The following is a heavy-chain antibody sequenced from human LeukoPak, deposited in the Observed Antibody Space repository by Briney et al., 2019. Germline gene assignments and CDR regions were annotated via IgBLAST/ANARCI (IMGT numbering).Heavy chain of an antibody. CDR2: IYYSGST. V-gene: IGHV4-31*03. J-gene: IGHJ4*02. Sequence: PSETLSLTCTVSGGSISSGGYYWSWIRQHPGKGLEWIGYIYYSGSTYYDPSLKSRVTISVDTSKNQFSLKLSSVTAADTAVYYCARGVVVTAIWAWDYFDYWGQGTLVTVSS. D-gene: IGHD2-21*02. CDR3: ARGVVVTAIWAWDYFDY. CDR1: GGSISSGGYY.